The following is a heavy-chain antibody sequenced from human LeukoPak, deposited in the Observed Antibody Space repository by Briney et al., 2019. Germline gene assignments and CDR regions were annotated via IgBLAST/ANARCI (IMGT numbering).Heavy chain of an antibody. V-gene: IGHV3-23*01. CDR3: AEGGGVISYYFDY. Sequence: GGSLRLSCAASGFTFRNYAMSWVRQAPGKRLEWVSLISGSGGSTDYADSVKGRFTISRDTSKNTLYLQVNSLRAEDTAVYYCAEGGGVISYYFDYWGQGTLVTVSS. D-gene: IGHD3-10*01. CDR2: ISGSGGST. CDR1: GFTFRNYA. J-gene: IGHJ4*02.